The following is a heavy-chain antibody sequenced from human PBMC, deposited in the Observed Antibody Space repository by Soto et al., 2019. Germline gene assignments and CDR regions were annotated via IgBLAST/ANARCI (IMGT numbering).Heavy chain of an antibody. CDR1: GYSFTGYY. Sequence: HEHLVQSGAEVKRPGASLKVSCEASGYSFTGYYIHWVRQAPGQGLEWMGWINPDSGATNYAQNFPGRVTLTSDTSISTASMDLTSLTSDDTAVYYCARGDYGTGGYPFPYFDYWGQGTLVIVSS. CDR2: INPDSGAT. V-gene: IGHV1-2*02. J-gene: IGHJ4*02. CDR3: ARGDYGTGGYPFPYFDY. D-gene: IGHD2-8*02.